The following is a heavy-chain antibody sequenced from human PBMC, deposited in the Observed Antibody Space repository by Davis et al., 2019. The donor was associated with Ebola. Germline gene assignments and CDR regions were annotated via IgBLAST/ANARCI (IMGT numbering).Heavy chain of an antibody. Sequence: GGSLRLSCAASGFTFSAHSMNWVRQAPGKGLEWVSFISSRSSYIYYADPLKGRFTISRDNSKKTMYLQMNSLRAEDTAVYYCARSGLSFGVVKYHYGMDVWGKGTTVTVSS. D-gene: IGHD3-3*01. CDR2: ISSRSSYI. CDR3: ARSGLSFGVVKYHYGMDV. CDR1: GFTFSAHS. V-gene: IGHV3-21*04. J-gene: IGHJ6*04.